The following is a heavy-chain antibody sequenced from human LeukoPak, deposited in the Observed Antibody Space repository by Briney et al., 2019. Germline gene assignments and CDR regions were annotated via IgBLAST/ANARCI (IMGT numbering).Heavy chain of an antibody. V-gene: IGHV3-23*01. J-gene: IGHJ5*01. Sequence: GGSLRLSCAASGFTFSSYAMSWVRQAPGKGLEWVSAISGSGGNTYYADSVKGRFTISRDNSKNILYLQMNNLRAEDTAMYYCSRFWMDSWGQGTLVTVSS. CDR2: ISGSGGNT. CDR1: GFTFSSYA. CDR3: SRFWMDS.